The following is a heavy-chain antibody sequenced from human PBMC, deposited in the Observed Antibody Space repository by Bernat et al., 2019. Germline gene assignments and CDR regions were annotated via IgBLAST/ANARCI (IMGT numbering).Heavy chain of an antibody. CDR2: ISYDGSNK. CDR3: ARAWSYVGAFDI. D-gene: IGHD3-10*01. Sequence: QVQLVESGGGVVQPGRSLRLSCAASGFTFSSYAMHWVRQAPGKGLEWVAVISYDGSNKYYADSVKGRFTISRDNSKNTLYLQMNSLRAEDTAVYYCARAWSYVGAFDIWGQGTIVTVSS. V-gene: IGHV3-30-3*01. CDR1: GFTFSSYA. J-gene: IGHJ3*02.